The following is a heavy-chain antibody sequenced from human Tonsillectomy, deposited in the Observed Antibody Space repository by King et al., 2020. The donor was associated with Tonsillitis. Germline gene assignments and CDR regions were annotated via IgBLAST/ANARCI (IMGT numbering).Heavy chain of an antibody. CDR2: ITGGGDSA. CDR1: GFTFNTYA. V-gene: IGHV3-23*04. Sequence: EVQLVESGGGLIQQGGSLRLSCAASGFTFNTYAMSWVRQVAGKGLEWVSAITGGGDSAYYADSVKGRFTISRDNSKNTLYLEMNSLRAEDTAGHYCAKVRAFWYFDLWGRGTLLTVSS. CDR3: AKVRAFWYFDL. J-gene: IGHJ2*01.